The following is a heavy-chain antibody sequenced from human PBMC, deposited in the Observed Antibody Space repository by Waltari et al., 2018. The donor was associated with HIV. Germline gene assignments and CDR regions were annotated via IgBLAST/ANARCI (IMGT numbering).Heavy chain of an antibody. V-gene: IGHV4-4*07. J-gene: IGHJ6*02. CDR1: GGSISSYY. D-gene: IGHD1-26*01. Sequence: QVQLQESGPGLVKPSETLSLTCTVSGGSISSYYWSWIRPPAGKGLEWIGRIYTSGSTNYNPSLKSRVTMSVDTSKNQFSLKLSSVTAADTAVYYCARGGRGKWELNYYYGMDVWGQGTTVTVSS. CDR2: IYTSGST. CDR3: ARGGRGKWELNYYYGMDV.